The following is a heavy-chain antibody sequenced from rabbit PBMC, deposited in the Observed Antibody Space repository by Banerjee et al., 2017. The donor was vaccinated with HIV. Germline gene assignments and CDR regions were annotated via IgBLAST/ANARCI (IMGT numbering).Heavy chain of an antibody. V-gene: IGHV1S40*01. CDR1: GFSFSNGYV. D-gene: IGHD7-1*01. CDR3: ARDRDGDAGYGSLAL. Sequence: QSLEESGGDLVKPEGSLTLTCTASGFSFSNGYVMCWVRQAPGKGLEWIACINTISGDTVYATWAKGRFTISRTSSTTVALQMTSLTAADTATYFCARDRDGDAGYGSLALWGQGTLVTVS. CDR2: INTISGDT. J-gene: IGHJ4*01.